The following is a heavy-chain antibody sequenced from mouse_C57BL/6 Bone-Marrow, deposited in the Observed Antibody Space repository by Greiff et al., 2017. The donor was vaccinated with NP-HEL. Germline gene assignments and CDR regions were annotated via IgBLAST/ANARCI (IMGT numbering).Heavy chain of an antibody. CDR2: ISDGGSYT. V-gene: IGHV5-4*03. J-gene: IGHJ2*01. CDR1: GFTFSSYA. Sequence: EVKVEESGGGLVKPGGSLKLSCAASGFTFSSYAMSWVRQTPEKRLEWVATISDGGSYTYYPDNVKGRFTISRDNAKNNLYLQMSHLKSEDTAMYYCARMWLLPYYFDYWGQGTTLTVSS. CDR3: ARMWLLPYYFDY. D-gene: IGHD2-3*01.